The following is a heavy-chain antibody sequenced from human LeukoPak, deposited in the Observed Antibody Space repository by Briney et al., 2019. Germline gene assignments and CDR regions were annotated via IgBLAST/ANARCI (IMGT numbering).Heavy chain of an antibody. Sequence: PSETLSLTCAVSGGSISSGGYSWSWIRQPPGKGLEWIGYIYHSGSTYYNPSLKSRVTISVDRSKNQFSLKLSSVTAADTAVYYCARDRGIFTWGQGTLVTVSS. V-gene: IGHV4-30-2*01. D-gene: IGHD3-3*01. CDR1: GGSISSGGYS. CDR2: IYHSGST. J-gene: IGHJ5*02. CDR3: ARDRGIFT.